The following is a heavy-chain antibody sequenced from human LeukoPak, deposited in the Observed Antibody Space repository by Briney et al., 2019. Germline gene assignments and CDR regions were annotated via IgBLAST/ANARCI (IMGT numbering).Heavy chain of an antibody. Sequence: SETLSLTCTVSRGSISSNNWWSWVRQPPGKRLEWIAEIYHSGSTNYNPSLKSRVTISVDKSKNQFSLKLSSVTAADTAVYFCASGAVVDAFDIWGQGTMVTVSS. D-gene: IGHD4-23*01. CDR1: RGSISSNNW. V-gene: IGHV4-4*02. CDR3: ASGAVVDAFDI. CDR2: IYHSGST. J-gene: IGHJ3*02.